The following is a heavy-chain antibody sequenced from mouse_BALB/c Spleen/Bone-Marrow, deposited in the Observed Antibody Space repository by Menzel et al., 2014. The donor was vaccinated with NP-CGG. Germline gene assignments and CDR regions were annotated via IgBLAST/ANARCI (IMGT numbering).Heavy chain of an antibody. D-gene: IGHD4-1*01. J-gene: IGHJ3*01. CDR2: INPSSGYT. Sequence: VQLQQSGAELARPGASVKMSCKASSYTFTSYTIQWVKQRPGQGLEWIGYINPSSGYTDYNQKFKDKTTLTADKSSNTAYMQLTSLTSEDSAVYSCAREARTGAWFTYWGQGTLVTVSA. V-gene: IGHV1-4*02. CDR3: AREARTGAWFTY. CDR1: SYTFTSYT.